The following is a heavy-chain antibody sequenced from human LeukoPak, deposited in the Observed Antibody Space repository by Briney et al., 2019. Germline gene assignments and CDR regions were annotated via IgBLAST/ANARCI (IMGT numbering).Heavy chain of an antibody. CDR2: ISETSRKT. J-gene: IGHJ4*02. Sequence: GGSLRLSCAASGFTFNIYAMSWVRQAPEKGLEWVSAISETSRKTYYADPVKGRFTISRDDSKNTLFLQMNSLRAEDTAVYYCAKEREGGGGFDYWGQGTLVTVSS. D-gene: IGHD3-16*01. V-gene: IGHV3-23*01. CDR3: AKEREGGGGFDY. CDR1: GFTFNIYA.